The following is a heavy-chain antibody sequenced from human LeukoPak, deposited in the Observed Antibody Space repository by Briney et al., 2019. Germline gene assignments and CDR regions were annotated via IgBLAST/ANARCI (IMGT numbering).Heavy chain of an antibody. CDR1: GYTFTGYY. CDR2: INPNSGGT. Sequence: ASVKVSCKASGYTFTGYYMHWVRQAPGQGLEWMGWINPNSGGTNYAQKFQGRVTMTRDTSISTAYMELSRLRSDDTAVYYCARAGGLLGYYFDHWGQGTLVTVSS. J-gene: IGHJ4*02. CDR3: ARAGGLLGYYFDH. V-gene: IGHV1-2*02. D-gene: IGHD1-26*01.